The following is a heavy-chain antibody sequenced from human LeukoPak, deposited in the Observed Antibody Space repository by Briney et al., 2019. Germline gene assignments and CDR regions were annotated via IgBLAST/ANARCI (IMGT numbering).Heavy chain of an antibody. Sequence: SDTLSLTCTVSGGSFSSGSYYWSWIPQPAGKGLEWVGRFYTSGSTHYNPSRKRRVTISVDTSKNQFSLRLSSVTAADTAVYYCARASSYGFFVIDYWGQGTLVTVSS. CDR2: FYTSGST. CDR1: GGSFSSGSYY. J-gene: IGHJ4*02. CDR3: ARASSYGFFVIDY. D-gene: IGHD5-18*01. V-gene: IGHV4-61*02.